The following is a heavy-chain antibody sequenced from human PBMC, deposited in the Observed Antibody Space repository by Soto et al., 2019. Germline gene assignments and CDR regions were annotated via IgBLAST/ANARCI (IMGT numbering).Heavy chain of an antibody. CDR1: GDSINNYY. D-gene: IGHD5-12*01. J-gene: IGHJ4*02. Sequence: LSLTCTVSGDSINNYYWSWMRLPAGKGLEWIGRIYSNGNTYYNPSLKSRVSMSVDTSKNQFSLILKTVTAADTAVYCCARGGAVATTANFDHWGQGTLVTVSS. V-gene: IGHV4-4*07. CDR3: ARGGAVATTANFDH. CDR2: IYSNGNT.